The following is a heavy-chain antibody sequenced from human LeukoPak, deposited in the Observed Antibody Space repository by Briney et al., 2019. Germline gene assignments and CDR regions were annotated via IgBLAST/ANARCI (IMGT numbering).Heavy chain of an antibody. J-gene: IGHJ4*02. V-gene: IGHV1-2*02. Sequence: GASVTVSCKASGYTFTGYYMHWVRQAPGQGVEWMGWINSNSGGTNYAQKFQSRVTMTRDTSIITAYMELSRLRSDDTTVYYCARAVMRGVETPAYWGQGTLVTVSS. D-gene: IGHD5-24*01. CDR2: INSNSGGT. CDR1: GYTFTGYY. CDR3: ARAVMRGVETPAY.